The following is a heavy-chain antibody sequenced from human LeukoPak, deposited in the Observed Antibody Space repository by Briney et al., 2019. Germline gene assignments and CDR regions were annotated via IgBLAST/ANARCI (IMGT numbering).Heavy chain of an antibody. CDR3: ARATPWNYYDSSPYYFDY. CDR2: MNPNSGNT. J-gene: IGHJ4*02. V-gene: IGHV1-8*03. CDR1: GYTFTSYD. Sequence: GASVKVSCKASGYTFTSYDINWVRQATGQGLEWMGWMNPNSGNTGYAQKFQGRVTITRNTSISTAYMELSSLRSEDTAVYYCARATPWNYYDSSPYYFDYWGQGTLVTVSS. D-gene: IGHD3-22*01.